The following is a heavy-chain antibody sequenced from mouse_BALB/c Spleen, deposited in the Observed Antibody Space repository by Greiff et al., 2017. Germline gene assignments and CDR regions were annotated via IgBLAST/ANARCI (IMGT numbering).Heavy chain of an antibody. CDR2: IWSGGST. D-gene: IGHD1-1*01. CDR3: ARGGVYYGSSYIAY. V-gene: IGHV2-2*02. J-gene: IGHJ3*01. Sequence: VQLQQSGPGLVQPSQSLSITCTVSGFSLTSYGVHWVRQSPGKGLEWLGVIWSGGSTDYNAAFISRLSISKDNSKSQVFFKMNSLQANDTAIYYCARGGVYYGSSYIAYWGQGTLVTVSA. CDR1: GFSLTSYG.